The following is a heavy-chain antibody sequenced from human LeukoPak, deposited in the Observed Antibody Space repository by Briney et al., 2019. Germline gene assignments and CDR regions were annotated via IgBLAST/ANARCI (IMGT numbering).Heavy chain of an antibody. J-gene: IGHJ4*02. CDR2: IYSGGGT. CDR3: ARGSTNPFDY. D-gene: IGHD1-26*01. Sequence: GGSLRLSCAASGFSFSTYSMSWVRQAPGKGLEWVSVIYSGGGTYYADSVKGRFTISRDNSKNTLYLQMNSLRAEDTAVYYCARGSTNPFDYWGQGTLVTVSS. CDR1: GFSFSTYS. V-gene: IGHV3-66*02.